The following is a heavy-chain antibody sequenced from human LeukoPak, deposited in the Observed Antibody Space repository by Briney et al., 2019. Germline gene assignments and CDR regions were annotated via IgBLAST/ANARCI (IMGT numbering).Heavy chain of an antibody. J-gene: IGHJ1*01. Sequence: AAGSLSLSCAASGFTFSSYWMRWVRQPPGKRLVWVARIKSDGSTNYADSVKGRFTISGDNAKNTASLQMNSLRAEDTGVYYCARAPSEIGGYYPEYFRHWGQGTLVTVSS. CDR1: GFTFSSYW. CDR2: IKSDGST. D-gene: IGHD3-22*01. V-gene: IGHV3-74*01. CDR3: ARAPSEIGGYYPEYFRH.